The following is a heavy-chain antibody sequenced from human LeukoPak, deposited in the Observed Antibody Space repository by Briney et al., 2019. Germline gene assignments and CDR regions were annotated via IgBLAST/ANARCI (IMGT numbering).Heavy chain of an antibody. CDR3: AKAPGSSGYYSDY. D-gene: IGHD3-22*01. V-gene: IGHV3-23*01. CDR1: GFTFSSYA. Sequence: GGSLRLSCAASGFTFSSYAMSWVRQAPGKGLEWVSAISGSGGSTYYADSVKGRFTISRDNPKNTLYLQMNSLRAEDTAVYYCAKAPGSSGYYSDYWGQGTLVTVSS. CDR2: ISGSGGST. J-gene: IGHJ4*02.